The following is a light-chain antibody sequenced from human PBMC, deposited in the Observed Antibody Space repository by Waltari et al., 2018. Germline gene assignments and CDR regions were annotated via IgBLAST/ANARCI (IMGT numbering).Light chain of an antibody. CDR2: DVT. J-gene: IGLJ2*01. Sequence: QSALTQPRSVSGSPGQSVTISCTGTSSDVGGYKYVYLYQQQPGKAPTLMISDVTARPSGVPYRFSGSTSGKTASLTISRLQAEDEGDYYCCSYAGGDSVVFGGGTKLTVL. CDR3: CSYAGGDSVV. V-gene: IGLV2-11*01. CDR1: SSDVGGYKY.